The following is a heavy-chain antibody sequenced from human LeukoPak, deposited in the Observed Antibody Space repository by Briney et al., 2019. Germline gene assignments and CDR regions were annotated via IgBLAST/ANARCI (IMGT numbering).Heavy chain of an antibody. CDR2: IYYSGST. J-gene: IGHJ5*02. V-gene: IGHV4-59*01. CDR3: ARGHDGVVGWFAP. D-gene: IGHD2-15*01. Sequence: PSETLSLTCTVSGGSISSYYWSWIRQPPGKGLEWIGYIYYSGSTNYNPSLKSRVTISVDTSKNQFSLKVTSVTAADTAVYYCARGHDGVVGWFAPWGRGILVTVSS. CDR1: GGSISSYY.